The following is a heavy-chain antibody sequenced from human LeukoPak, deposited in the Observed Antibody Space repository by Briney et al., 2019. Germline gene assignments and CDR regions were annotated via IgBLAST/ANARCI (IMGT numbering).Heavy chain of an antibody. CDR3: ARGAVAGTWSGDGGYYYGMDV. V-gene: IGHV1-2*04. Sequence: GASVKVSCKASEYTFTGYYMHWVRQAPGQGLEWMGWINPNSGGTNYAQKFQGWVTMTRDTSISTAYMELSRLRSEDTAVYYCARGAVAGTWSGDGGYYYGMDVWGQGTTVTVSS. CDR2: INPNSGGT. CDR1: EYTFTGYY. D-gene: IGHD6-19*01. J-gene: IGHJ6*02.